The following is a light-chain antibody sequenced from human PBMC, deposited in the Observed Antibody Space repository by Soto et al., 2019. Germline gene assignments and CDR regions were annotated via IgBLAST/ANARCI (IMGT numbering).Light chain of an antibody. CDR3: CSFSTSGTHV. CDR1: SSDVGTYDY. CDR2: DVN. V-gene: IGLV2-14*01. J-gene: IGLJ1*01. Sequence: QSALTQPASVSGSPGQSITISCTGTSSDVGTYDYVLWHQQHPGKAPKLIIYDVNNRPSGVSSRFSGSKSGNTASLTISGLQAEDEADYYCCSFSTSGTHVFGTGTKLTVL.